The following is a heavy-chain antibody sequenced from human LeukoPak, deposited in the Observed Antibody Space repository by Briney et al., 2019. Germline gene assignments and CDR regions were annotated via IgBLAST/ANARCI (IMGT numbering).Heavy chain of an antibody. D-gene: IGHD6-19*01. Sequence: GGSLRLSCAASGFTFSFYTMSWVRQAPGKGLEWVSSISSDGTYINYADSLKGRFTISRDNSKNTLYLQMNSLRAEDTAVYFCVFSIAVAAIFDYWGQGTLVTVSS. CDR1: GFTFSFYT. J-gene: IGHJ4*02. CDR2: ISSDGTYI. CDR3: VFSIAVAAIFDY. V-gene: IGHV3-21*04.